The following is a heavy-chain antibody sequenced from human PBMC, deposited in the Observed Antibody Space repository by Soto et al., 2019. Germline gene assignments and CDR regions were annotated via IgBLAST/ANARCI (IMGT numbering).Heavy chain of an antibody. Sequence: QITLKESGPTLVKSTQTLTLTCTFSGFSLTRDGLGVGWVRQSPGKALEWLALIFWDDDKRYSPSLRSRLTITKDTSKTQVVLRMTNMDPVDTGTYFRAHSRDYSGLFDFWGQGALVTVSS. CDR2: IFWDDDK. CDR1: GFSLTRDGLG. J-gene: IGHJ4*02. V-gene: IGHV2-5*02. D-gene: IGHD5-12*01. CDR3: AHSRDYSGLFDF.